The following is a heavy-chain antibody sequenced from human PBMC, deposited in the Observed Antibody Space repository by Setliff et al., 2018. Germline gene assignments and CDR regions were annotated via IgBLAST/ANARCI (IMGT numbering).Heavy chain of an antibody. J-gene: IGHJ4*02. CDR2: LHTSGST. Sequence: SETLSLTCTVSGDSITSGSDSWNWIRQPAGKGLEWVGRLHTSGSTNYNPSLKSRATISVDTSKNQFSLNLSSVTAADTAVYFCARDNTIVGATDYWGQGTSVTVSS. CDR1: GDSITSGSDS. D-gene: IGHD1-26*01. CDR3: ARDNTIVGATDY. V-gene: IGHV4-61*02.